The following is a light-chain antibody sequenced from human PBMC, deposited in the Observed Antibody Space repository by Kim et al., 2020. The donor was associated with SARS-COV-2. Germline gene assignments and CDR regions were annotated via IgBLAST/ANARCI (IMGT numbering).Light chain of an antibody. V-gene: IGLV3-19*01. CDR3: NSRDSSGNYVV. J-gene: IGLJ2*01. CDR1: SVRGYK. CDR2: GKN. Sequence: GQKIKITGKGDSVRGYKARWNQQKTGQATVLVMYGKNNRPSGSPDRFCGASSGNTATLTTTGAQAEDEADYYGNSRDSSGNYVVFGGGTKLTVL.